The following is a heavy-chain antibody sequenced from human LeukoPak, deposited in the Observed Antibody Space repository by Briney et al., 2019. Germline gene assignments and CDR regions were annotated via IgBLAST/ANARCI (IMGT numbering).Heavy chain of an antibody. V-gene: IGHV1-69*04. J-gene: IGHJ4*02. D-gene: IGHD1-26*01. Sequence: SVKVSCKASGGTFSSYAISWVRQAPGQGLEWMGRIIPILGIANYAQKFQGRVTITADKSTSTAYMELSSLRSEDTAVYYCARDPNWWELLVYWGQGTLVTVSS. CDR3: ARDPNWWELLVY. CDR2: IIPILGIA. CDR1: GGTFSSYA.